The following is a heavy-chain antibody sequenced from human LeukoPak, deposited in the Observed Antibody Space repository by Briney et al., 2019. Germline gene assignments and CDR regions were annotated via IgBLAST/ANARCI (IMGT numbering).Heavy chain of an antibody. CDR3: ARAKERNSGWYLGY. CDR1: GFTFSRFW. D-gene: IGHD6-19*01. J-gene: IGHJ4*02. CDR2: IKQGGSEI. V-gene: IGHV3-7*02. Sequence: GSLRLSCSASGFTFSRFWMSWVRQAPGKGLEYVALIKQGGSEIFHMDSVKGRFTISRDDATNSLYLQMNSLRAEDTAVYYCARAKERNSGWYLGYWGQGTLVTVSS.